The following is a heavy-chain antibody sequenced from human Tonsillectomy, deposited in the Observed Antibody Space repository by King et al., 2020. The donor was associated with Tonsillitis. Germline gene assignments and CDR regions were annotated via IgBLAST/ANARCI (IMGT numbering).Heavy chain of an antibody. D-gene: IGHD6-13*01. J-gene: IGHJ4*02. CDR2: ISGSGGST. CDR3: AKDGGELPNGIAAAGDFDY. CDR1: GFTFSSYA. Sequence: VQLVESGGGLVQPGGSLRLSCAASGFTFSSYAMSWVRQAPGKGLEWVSAISGSGGSTYYEDSVKGRFTISRDNSKNTLYLQMNSLGAEDTAVYYCAKDGGELPNGIAAAGDFDYWGQGTLVTVSS. V-gene: IGHV3-23*04.